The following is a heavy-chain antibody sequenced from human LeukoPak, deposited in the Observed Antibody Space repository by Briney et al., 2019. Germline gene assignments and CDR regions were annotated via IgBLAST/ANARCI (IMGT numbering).Heavy chain of an antibody. CDR2: IDNYGRTT. CDR3: AKRDYVDSTTYAPLFDY. Sequence: GGSLRLSCAASGYSFSSYWMHWVRQVPGKGLVWVSRIDNYGRTTDYADSVKGRFTISRDNSKNTLYLQMNGLRAEDTAVYYCAKRDYVDSTTYAPLFDYWGQGTLVTVSS. V-gene: IGHV3-74*01. CDR1: GYSFSSYW. J-gene: IGHJ4*02. D-gene: IGHD2/OR15-2a*01.